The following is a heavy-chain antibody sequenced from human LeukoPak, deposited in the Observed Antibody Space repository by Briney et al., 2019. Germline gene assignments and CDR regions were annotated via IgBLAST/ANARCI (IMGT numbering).Heavy chain of an antibody. J-gene: IGHJ1*01. V-gene: IGHV4-61*05. CDR2: IHDRGSD. CDR3: ARYGLVEFRNAFQY. CDR1: GASITTTNFW. Sequence: NPSETLSLTCSVSGASITTTNFWWAWVRQSPGRGLEWIGYIHDRGSDKYNPALESRATLSVDTSKNQFSLKLNSVTAADTAVYYCARYGLVEFRNAFQYWGQGILVSVSS. D-gene: IGHD6-6*01.